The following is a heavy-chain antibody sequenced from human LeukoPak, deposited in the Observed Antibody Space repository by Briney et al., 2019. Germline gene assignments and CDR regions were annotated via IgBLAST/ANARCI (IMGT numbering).Heavy chain of an antibody. Sequence: GGSLRLSCAASGFTFSSYIMNWVRQAPGKGLEWVSSISSSSGYIYYADSVKGRFTISRDNAKNSLNLQMNSLRAEDTAVYSCARVDSSGYGLDNWGQGTLVTVSS. J-gene: IGHJ4*02. V-gene: IGHV3-21*01. D-gene: IGHD3-22*01. CDR1: GFTFSSYI. CDR2: ISSSSGYI. CDR3: ARVDSSGYGLDN.